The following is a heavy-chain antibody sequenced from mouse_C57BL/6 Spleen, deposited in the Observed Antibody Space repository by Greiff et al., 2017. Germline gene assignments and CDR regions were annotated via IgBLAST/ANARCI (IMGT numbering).Heavy chain of an antibody. J-gene: IGHJ2*01. D-gene: IGHD1-1*01. CDR1: GYAFSSSW. CDR2: IYPGDGDT. Sequence: VQLQQSGPELVKPGASVKISCKASGYAFSSSWMNWVKQRPGKGLEWIGRIYPGDGDTNYNGKFKGKDTLTADKSSSTAYMQLSSLTSEDSAVYFCARDYYGSSLYYFDYWGQGTTLTVSS. V-gene: IGHV1-82*01. CDR3: ARDYYGSSLYYFDY.